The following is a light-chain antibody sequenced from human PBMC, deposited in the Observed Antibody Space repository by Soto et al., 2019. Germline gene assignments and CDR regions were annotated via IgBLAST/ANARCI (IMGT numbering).Light chain of an antibody. CDR3: QQRNTWPPIT. CDR1: QSISSW. V-gene: IGKV1-5*01. J-gene: IGKJ5*01. Sequence: DIQMTQSPSTLPASVGDRVTITCRASQSISSWLAWYQQKPGKAPKLLIYDASSLESGVPSRFSGSGSGTEFTLTISSLQPDDFALYYCQQRNTWPPITFGQGTRLEIK. CDR2: DAS.